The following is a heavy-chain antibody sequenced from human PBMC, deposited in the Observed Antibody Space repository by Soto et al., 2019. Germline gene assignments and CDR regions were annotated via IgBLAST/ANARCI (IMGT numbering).Heavy chain of an antibody. CDR3: ARTDTFDF. V-gene: IGHV3-48*01. CDR2: FSSSTSTL. CDR1: GFTFSSVS. Sequence: EVQLVESGGGLVQPGGSLRLSCAASGFTFSSVSMNWLRQAPGKGLEWISYFSSSTSTLHYADSVKGRFTISRDNAKNSLYLQMNSLRAEDTAVYYCARTDTFDFWGQGTMVTVSS. J-gene: IGHJ3*01.